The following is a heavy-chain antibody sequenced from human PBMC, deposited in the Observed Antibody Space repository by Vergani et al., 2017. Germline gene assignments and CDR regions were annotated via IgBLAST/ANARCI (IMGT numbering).Heavy chain of an antibody. Sequence: QVQLVESGGGVVQPGRSLRLSCAASGFTFSSYAMHWVRQAPGKGLEWVAVISYDGSNKYYADSVKGRFTISRDNSKNTLYLQMNSLRAEDTAVYYCARGDRDAGAFDIWGQGTMVTVSS. CDR1: GFTFSSYA. J-gene: IGHJ3*02. CDR2: ISYDGSNK. D-gene: IGHD2-21*02. V-gene: IGHV3-30-3*01. CDR3: ARGDRDAGAFDI.